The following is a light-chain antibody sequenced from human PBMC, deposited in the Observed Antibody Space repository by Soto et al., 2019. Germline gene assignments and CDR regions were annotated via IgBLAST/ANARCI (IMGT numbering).Light chain of an antibody. J-gene: IGKJ4*01. V-gene: IGKV1-8*01. Sequence: AIRMTQSPSSLSASTGDRVTITCRASQGISSYLACYQQKPGKAPKLLIYAASTLQSGVPSRFSGSGSGTDFTLTISCLQSEDFATYYCQQYYSYPRLTFGGGTKVEIK. CDR1: QGISSY. CDR3: QQYYSYPRLT. CDR2: AAS.